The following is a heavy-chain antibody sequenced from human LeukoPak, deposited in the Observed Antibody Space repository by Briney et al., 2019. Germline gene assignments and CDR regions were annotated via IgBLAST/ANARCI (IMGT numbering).Heavy chain of an antibody. CDR3: ARVSIAVAVHFDF. CDR2: INSDGSST. CDR1: GFTFSSYW. J-gene: IGHJ4*02. V-gene: IGHV3-74*01. Sequence: GGSLRLSSAASGFTFSSYWMHWVRQAPGKGLVWVSRINSDGSSTSYADSVKGRFTISRDNAKNTLYLQMNSLRAEDTAVYYCARVSIAVAVHFDFWGQGTLVTVSS. D-gene: IGHD6-19*01.